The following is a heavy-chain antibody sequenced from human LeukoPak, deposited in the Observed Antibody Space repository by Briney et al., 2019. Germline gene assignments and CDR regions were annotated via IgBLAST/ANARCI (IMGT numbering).Heavy chain of an antibody. D-gene: IGHD3-22*01. CDR1: GFTFSTYA. CDR3: AKSSYYDSSGYYREYYFDY. J-gene: IGHJ4*02. CDR2: ISGSGGST. Sequence: GGSLRLSCAASGFTFSTYAMSWVRQAPGKGLEWVTAISGSGGSTNYADSVKGRVTVSRDNSKSTLYLQMNSLRAEDTAVYYCAKSSYYDSSGYYREYYFDYWGQGTLVTVSS. V-gene: IGHV3-23*01.